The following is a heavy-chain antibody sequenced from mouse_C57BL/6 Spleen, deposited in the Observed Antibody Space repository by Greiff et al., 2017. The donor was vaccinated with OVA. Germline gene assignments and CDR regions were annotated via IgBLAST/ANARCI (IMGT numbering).Heavy chain of an antibody. V-gene: IGHV1-72*01. CDR2: IDPNSGGT. CDR1: GYTFTSYW. Sequence: QVQLQQPGAELVKPGASVKLSCKASGYTFTSYWMHWVKQRPGRGLECIGRIDPNSGGTKYNEKFKSKATLTVDKPYSTAYMQLSSLTSEDTAVYYCARGPLAVVDYYAIDYWGQGTSVTVSS. CDR3: ARGPLAVVDYYAIDY. D-gene: IGHD1-1*01. J-gene: IGHJ4*01.